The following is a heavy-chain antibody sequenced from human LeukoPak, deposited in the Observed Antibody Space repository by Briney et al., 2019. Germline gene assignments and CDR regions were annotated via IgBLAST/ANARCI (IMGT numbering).Heavy chain of an antibody. D-gene: IGHD3-3*01. V-gene: IGHV4-30-4*02. J-gene: IGHJ6*01. CDR1: GGSISSCDYY. CDR3: ARGARITIFGVVRGDVMDV. CDR2: IYYSGST. Sequence: SSDTLPLPCTVSGGSISSCDYYWSWIRHPPGKGLEWVEYIYYSGSTYYNPSLKSRVTISVDTSKNQFSLKLRCVTAADTAVYYCARGARITIFGVVRGDVMDVWGQGTTVTVSS.